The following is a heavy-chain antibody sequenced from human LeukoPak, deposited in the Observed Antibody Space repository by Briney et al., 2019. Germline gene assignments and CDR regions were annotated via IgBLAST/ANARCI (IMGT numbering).Heavy chain of an antibody. CDR2: INHSGST. D-gene: IGHD2-2*01. CDR1: GGSFSGYY. J-gene: IGHJ4*02. V-gene: IGHV4-34*01. CDR3: ARWSCSSTSCYYDY. Sequence: SETLSLTCSVYGGSFSGYYWSWIRQPPGKGLEWIGEINHSGSTNYNPSHKSRVTISVDTSKNQFSLKLSSVTAADTAVYYCARWSCSSTSCYYDYWGQGTLVTVSS.